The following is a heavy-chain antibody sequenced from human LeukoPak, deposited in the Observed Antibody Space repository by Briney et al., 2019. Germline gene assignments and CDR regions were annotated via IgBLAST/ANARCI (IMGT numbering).Heavy chain of an antibody. J-gene: IGHJ5*02. CDR1: GDSVASNDAA. CDR3: ASGWAPPS. D-gene: IGHD1-26*01. Sequence: SQTLSLTCAISGDSVASNDAAWNWIRQSPSRGLEWLGRTYYRSKWYYDYASFVKVRIAIVPDTSRNQFSLQLSSVIPDDTAVYYCASGWAPPSWGQGTQVTVSS. V-gene: IGHV6-1*01. CDR2: TYYRSKWYY.